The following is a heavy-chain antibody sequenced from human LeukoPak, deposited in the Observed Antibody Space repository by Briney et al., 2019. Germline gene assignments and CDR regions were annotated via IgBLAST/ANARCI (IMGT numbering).Heavy chain of an antibody. V-gene: IGHV3-23*01. J-gene: IGHJ4*02. CDR2: ISGSGGST. D-gene: IGHD3-10*01. CDR3: AKKPDVRGVIFGHFVY. Sequence: PGGSLRLSCAASGFTFSSYAMSWVRQAPGKGLEWVSAISGSGGSTYYADSAKGRFTISRDNSKNTLYLQMNSLRAEDTAVYYCAKKPDVRGVIFGHFVYWGQGTLVTVSS. CDR1: GFTFSSYA.